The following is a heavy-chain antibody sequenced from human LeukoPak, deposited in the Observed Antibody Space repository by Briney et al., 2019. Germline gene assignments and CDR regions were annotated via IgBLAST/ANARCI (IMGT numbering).Heavy chain of an antibody. J-gene: IGHJ4*02. V-gene: IGHV3-21*01. Sequence: RGSLRLSCAASGFPFSSYSMNWVRQAPGQGLEWVSSISSSSSYIYYADSVKGRFTTSRDNAKNSLYLQMNSLRAEDTPVYYCARSTVYGDYDFGYWGQGTLVTVSS. CDR1: GFPFSSYS. CDR2: ISSSSSYI. CDR3: ARSTVYGDYDFGY. D-gene: IGHD4-17*01.